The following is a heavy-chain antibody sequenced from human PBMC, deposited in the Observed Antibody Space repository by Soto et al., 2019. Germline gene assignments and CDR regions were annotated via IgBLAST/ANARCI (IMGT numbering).Heavy chain of an antibody. CDR3: SIYGGNL. Sequence: ELQLLESGGGLIQPGGSLRLSCAASGFTFSTYAMSWVRQAPGEGLDWVSTISNDADRSYYAAPVEGRFTISRDNSKNTLFLQMDSLRADDSALYFCSIYGGNLWGQGALVTVSS. V-gene: IGHV3-23*01. CDR2: ISNDADRS. J-gene: IGHJ5*02. CDR1: GFTFSTYA. D-gene: IGHD3-16*01.